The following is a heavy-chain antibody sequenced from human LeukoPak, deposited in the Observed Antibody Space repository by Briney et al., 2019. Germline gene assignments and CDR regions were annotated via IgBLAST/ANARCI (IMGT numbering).Heavy chain of an antibody. J-gene: IGHJ4*01. V-gene: IGHV4-4*07. Sequence: SETLSLTCAVPGISISTYYWRWIRQPAGKGLEWIGRIYTSGNTNYKPSLKSRLTISVDKSKNHLSLKLSSLTAADTAFYYCVGGPSGTAFDNWGHGTLVTVSS. CDR3: VGGPSGTAFDN. D-gene: IGHD1-1*01. CDR2: IYTSGNT. CDR1: GISISTYY.